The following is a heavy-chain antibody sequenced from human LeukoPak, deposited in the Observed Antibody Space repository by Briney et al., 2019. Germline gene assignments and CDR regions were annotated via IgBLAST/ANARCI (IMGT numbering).Heavy chain of an antibody. CDR2: IYHSGST. CDR3: ARQCAYDSSGYYPDY. V-gene: IGHV4-34*01. CDR1: GGSFSGYY. Sequence: SETLSLTCAVYGGSFSGYYWSWVRQPPGKGLEWIGEIYHSGSTNYNPSLKSRVTISVDKSKNQFSLKLSSVTAADTAVYYCARQCAYDSSGYYPDYWGQGTLVTISS. D-gene: IGHD3-22*01. J-gene: IGHJ4*02.